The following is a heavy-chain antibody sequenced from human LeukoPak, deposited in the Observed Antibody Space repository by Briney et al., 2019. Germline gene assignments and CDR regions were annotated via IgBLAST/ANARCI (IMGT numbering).Heavy chain of an antibody. Sequence: ASVKVSCKASGYTFTGYYMHWVRQAPGQGLEWMGWINPNSGGTNYAQKFQGRVTMTRDTSISTAYMELSRLRSDDTAVYYCASSYSGYDYIPPFDYWGQGTLVTVSS. V-gene: IGHV1-2*02. D-gene: IGHD5-12*01. J-gene: IGHJ4*02. CDR2: INPNSGGT. CDR1: GYTFTGYY. CDR3: ASSYSGYDYIPPFDY.